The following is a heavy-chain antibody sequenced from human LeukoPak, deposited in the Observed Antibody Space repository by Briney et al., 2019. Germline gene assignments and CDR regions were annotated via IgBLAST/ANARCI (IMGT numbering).Heavy chain of an antibody. CDR3: AKDLVGPADNWFDP. J-gene: IGHJ5*02. CDR2: ISYYGSNK. CDR1: LFTFSSYV. Sequence: GWSLTVSRPASLFTFSSYVMHGLRQAPSKGLDWVAVISYYGSNKYYAHSVKGRFTISRDNSKNTLYLQMSSLRAEDTAVYYCAKDLVGPADNWFDPWGQGTLVTVSS. V-gene: IGHV3-30*18. D-gene: IGHD2-15*01.